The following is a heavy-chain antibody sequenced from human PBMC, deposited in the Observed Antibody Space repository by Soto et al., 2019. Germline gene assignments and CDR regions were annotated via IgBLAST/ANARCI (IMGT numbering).Heavy chain of an antibody. CDR2: VSVSDHKT. CDR1: GFTVSSYA. Sequence: GGYLRLSCAASGFTVSSYAMTWVRQAPGKGLEWVSSVSVSDHKTYYAVPVKGRFTISRDDSKNNLFLQMNSLRVDDTAVYYCAKDPTGNYVGGFDFWGHGTMVTVSS. J-gene: IGHJ3*01. V-gene: IGHV3-23*01. D-gene: IGHD4-4*01. CDR3: AKDPTGNYVGGFDF.